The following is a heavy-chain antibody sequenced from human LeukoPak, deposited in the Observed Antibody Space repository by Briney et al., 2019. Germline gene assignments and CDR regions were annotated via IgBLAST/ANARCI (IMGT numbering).Heavy chain of an antibody. Sequence: GGPLRLSCAASGFTFSSYAMSWVRQAPGKGLEWVSAISGSGGSTYYADSVKGRFTISRDNSKNTLYLQMNSLRAEDTAVYYCAKDERGYSYGLFDYWGQGTLVTVSS. J-gene: IGHJ4*02. CDR3: AKDERGYSYGLFDY. V-gene: IGHV3-23*01. D-gene: IGHD5-18*01. CDR2: ISGSGGST. CDR1: GFTFSSYA.